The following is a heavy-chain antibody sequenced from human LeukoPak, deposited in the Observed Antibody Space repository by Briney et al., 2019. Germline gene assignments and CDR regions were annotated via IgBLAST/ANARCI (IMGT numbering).Heavy chain of an antibody. CDR3: VRDWDHFDFDS. CDR2: INPAGTYV. V-gene: IGHV3-74*01. D-gene: IGHD1-26*01. CDR1: GFTFSNYW. J-gene: IGHJ5*01. Sequence: GGSLRLSCAASGFTFSNYWIHWVRQAPGKGLVWVSRINPAGTYVNYADSVKGRFTISRDNAKNTVYLQMNSLRAEDTALFYWVRDWDHFDFDSWGQGTLVTVSS.